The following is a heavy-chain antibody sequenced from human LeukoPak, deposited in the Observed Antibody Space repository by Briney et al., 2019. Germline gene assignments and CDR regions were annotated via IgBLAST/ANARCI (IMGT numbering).Heavy chain of an antibody. CDR3: VKRTDYGSGDYPFDY. CDR2: ISANSGNT. CDR1: GFSFSNYA. D-gene: IGHD3-22*01. Sequence: QPGGSLRLSCAASGFSFSNYAINWLMSWVRQAPGNGLEWVSTISANSGNTYYTDSVKGRFTISRDNSKNTLYLQMNSLRAEDTAVYYCVKRTDYGSGDYPFDYWGQGTLVTVSS. V-gene: IGHV3-23*01. J-gene: IGHJ4*02.